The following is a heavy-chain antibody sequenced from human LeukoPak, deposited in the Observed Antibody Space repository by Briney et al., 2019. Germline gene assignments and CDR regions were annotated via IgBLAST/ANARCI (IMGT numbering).Heavy chain of an antibody. CDR1: GFTFSRYG. CDR3: AKDLPALEY. Sequence: GGSLRLSCAASGFTFSRYGMHWVRQAPGKGLEWVAFIRYDGSNQYYGDSVKGRFTISRDNSKNTVYLQLNSLRAEDTAAYCAKDLPALEYWGQGTLVTVSS. J-gene: IGHJ4*02. V-gene: IGHV3-30*02. D-gene: IGHD2-2*01. CDR2: IRYDGSNQ.